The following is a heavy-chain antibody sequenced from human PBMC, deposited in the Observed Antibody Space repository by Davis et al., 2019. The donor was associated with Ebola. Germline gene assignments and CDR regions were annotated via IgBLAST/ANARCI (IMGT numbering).Heavy chain of an antibody. CDR3: ARDGPLFALGDYYYGMDV. CDR1: GFTFSRYP. Sequence: GESLKIFCAASGFTFSRYPTHWVRQAPGKGPEWVALISYDGSNKYYADSVKGRFTISRDNSKNTLYLQMNSLRAEDTAVYYCARDGPLFALGDYYYGMDVWGQGTTVTVSS. J-gene: IGHJ6*02. V-gene: IGHV3-30-3*01. CDR2: ISYDGSNK. D-gene: IGHD3-16*01.